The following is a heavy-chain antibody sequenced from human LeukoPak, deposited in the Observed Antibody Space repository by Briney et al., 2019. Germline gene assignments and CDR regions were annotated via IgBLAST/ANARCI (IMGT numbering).Heavy chain of an antibody. V-gene: IGHV4-39*01. Sequence: PSETLSLTCTMSGGSISTNDYYWGWIRQPPGKGLEWIGSFGHGRNAFSNPSPKSRVTISVDTSKNQFSLRLSSVTAADTAMYYCGRHAPYSNYDLWGQGTLVTVSS. J-gene: IGHJ5*02. CDR3: GRHAPYSNYDL. D-gene: IGHD2/OR15-2a*01. CDR2: FGHGRNA. CDR1: GGSISTNDYY.